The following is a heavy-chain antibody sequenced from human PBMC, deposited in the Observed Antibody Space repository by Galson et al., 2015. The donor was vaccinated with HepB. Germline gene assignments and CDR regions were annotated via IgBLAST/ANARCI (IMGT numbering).Heavy chain of an antibody. CDR3: AKGRDSYINDAFDI. CDR1: GFTFGDYA. V-gene: IGHV3-9*01. J-gene: IGHJ3*02. Sequence: SLRLSCAGSGFTFGDYAMHWVRQAPGKGLEWVSGFSWNSVTIGYADSVKGRFTISRDNAQNSLYLQMNSLRAEDTAFYYCAKGRDSYINDAFDIWGQGTVVTVSS. CDR2: FSWNSVTI. D-gene: IGHD2-21*01.